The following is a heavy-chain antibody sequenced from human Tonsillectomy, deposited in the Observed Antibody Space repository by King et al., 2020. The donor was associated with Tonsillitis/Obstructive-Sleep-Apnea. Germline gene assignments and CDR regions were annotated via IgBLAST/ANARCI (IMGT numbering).Heavy chain of an antibody. D-gene: IGHD3-16*02. V-gene: IGHV4-39*01. CDR2: IYYSGST. CDR1: GGSISSVSYY. J-gene: IGHJ4*02. Sequence: PLQESGPGLVKPSETLSLTCTVSGGSISSVSYYWGWIRQPPGKGLEWIGSIYYSGSTYYNPSLKSRVTISADTSKNQFSLRLSSVTAADTAVYYCERHVFHDYIWGRYRYIPQPLDYWGQGTLVTVSS. CDR3: ERHVFHDYIWGRYRYIPQPLDY.